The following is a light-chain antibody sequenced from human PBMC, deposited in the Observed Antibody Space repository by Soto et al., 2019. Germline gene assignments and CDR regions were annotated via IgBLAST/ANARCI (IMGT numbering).Light chain of an antibody. CDR2: DVA. CDR1: SSDVGGYNY. J-gene: IGLJ1*01. Sequence: QSALTQPASVSGSPGQSIAISCTGTSSDVGGYNYVSWYQQHPGKAPKLMLYDVAIRPSGVSDRFSGSKSGNTASLTISGLQAEDEADYYCTSYTTSRTYVFGTGTKLTVL. V-gene: IGLV2-14*01. CDR3: TSYTTSRTYV.